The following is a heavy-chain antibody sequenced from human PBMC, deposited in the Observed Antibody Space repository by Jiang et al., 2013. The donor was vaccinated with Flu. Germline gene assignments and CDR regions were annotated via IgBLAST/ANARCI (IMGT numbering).Heavy chain of an antibody. CDR1: GFTFDDYT. CDR3: AKDIGYGDSSSWGVMDY. CDR2: ISWDGGST. J-gene: IGHJ4*02. V-gene: IGHV3-43*01. Sequence: VQLLESGGVVVQPGGSLRLSCAASGFTFDDYTMHWVRQAPGKGLEWVSLISWDGGSTYYADSVKGRFTISRDNSKNSLYLQMNSLRTEDTALYYCAKDIGYGDSSSWGVMDYWGQGTLVTVSS. D-gene: IGHD6-13*01.